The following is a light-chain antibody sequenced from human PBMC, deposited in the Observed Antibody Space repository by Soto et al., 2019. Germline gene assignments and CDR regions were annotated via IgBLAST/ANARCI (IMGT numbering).Light chain of an antibody. Sequence: QSVLTQPPSASGTPGQRVTISCSGSSSNIGSNFVSWYQQLPGTAPKLLIYNNNQRPSGVPDRFSGSKSGTSASLAISGLRSEDEADYYCAAWDDSLSGRLFGGGTQLTVL. CDR1: SSNIGSNF. CDR2: NNN. CDR3: AAWDDSLSGRL. V-gene: IGLV1-47*02. J-gene: IGLJ2*01.